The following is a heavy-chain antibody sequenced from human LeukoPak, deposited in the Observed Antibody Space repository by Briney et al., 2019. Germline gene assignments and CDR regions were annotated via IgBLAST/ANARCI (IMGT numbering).Heavy chain of an antibody. Sequence: ETLSLTCAVYGGSFSGYYWSWIRQPPGKGLEWIGEINHSGSTNYNPSLKSRVTISVDTSKNQFSLKLSSVTAADTAVYYCARARVASGYFGYWGQETLVTVSS. CDR1: GGSFSGYY. J-gene: IGHJ4*02. CDR2: INHSGST. D-gene: IGHD3-22*01. CDR3: ARARVASGYFGY. V-gene: IGHV4-34*01.